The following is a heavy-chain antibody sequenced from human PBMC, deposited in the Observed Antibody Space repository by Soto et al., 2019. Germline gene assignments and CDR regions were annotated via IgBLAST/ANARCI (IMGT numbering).Heavy chain of an antibody. CDR3: ASPGLHHNIAARLGEKLLTYYYYYYMDV. CDR1: GFTVSSNY. Sequence: GGSLRLSCAASGFTVSSNYMSWVRQAPGKGLEWVSVIYSGGSTYYADSVKGRFTISRDNSKNTLYLQMNSLRAEDTAVYYCASPGLHHNIAARLGEKLLTYYYYYYMDVWGKGTTVTVSS. J-gene: IGHJ6*03. CDR2: IYSGGST. D-gene: IGHD6-6*01. V-gene: IGHV3-66*01.